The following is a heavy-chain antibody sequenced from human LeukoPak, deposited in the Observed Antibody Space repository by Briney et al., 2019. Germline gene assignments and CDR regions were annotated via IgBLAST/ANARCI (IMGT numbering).Heavy chain of an antibody. CDR3: ARDLTYYYDSSGYYYSRGYFDY. D-gene: IGHD3-22*01. Sequence: QPGGSLRLSCAASGFSFRSYSMNWVRQAPGKGLEWVSYISSSSSSMYYADSVKGRFTISRDDAKNSLYLQMNSLRDEDTAVYYCARDLTYYYDSSGYYYSRGYFDYWGQGTLVTVSS. V-gene: IGHV3-48*02. CDR2: ISSSSSSM. J-gene: IGHJ4*02. CDR1: GFSFRSYS.